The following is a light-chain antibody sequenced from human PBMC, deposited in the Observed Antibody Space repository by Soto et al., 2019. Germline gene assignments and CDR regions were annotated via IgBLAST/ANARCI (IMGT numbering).Light chain of an antibody. CDR3: TSYDSTVSGLQGV. Sequence: QSVLTQPPSVSGAPWQRVTISCTGSSSNIGAGYDVHWYQQLPGTAPKLLIYANNNRPSGVPGRFSGSKSGTSASLAIPGLESEEEADYYCTSYDSTVSGLQGVFGGGTQLTVL. CDR1: SSNIGAGYD. J-gene: IGLJ3*02. CDR2: ANN. V-gene: IGLV1-40*01.